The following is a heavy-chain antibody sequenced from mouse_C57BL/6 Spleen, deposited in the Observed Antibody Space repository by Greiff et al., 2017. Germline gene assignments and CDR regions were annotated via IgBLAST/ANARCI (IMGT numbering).Heavy chain of an antibody. Sequence: VQLQQPGAELARPGASVKLSCKASGYTFTSYGISWVKQRTGQGLEWIGEIYPRSGNTYYNEKFKGKATLTADKSSSTAYMELRSLTSEDSAVYFGARRYYGSSYGYAMDYWGQGTSVTVSS. CDR3: ARRYYGSSYGYAMDY. CDR2: IYPRSGNT. J-gene: IGHJ4*01. V-gene: IGHV1-81*01. D-gene: IGHD1-1*01. CDR1: GYTFTSYG.